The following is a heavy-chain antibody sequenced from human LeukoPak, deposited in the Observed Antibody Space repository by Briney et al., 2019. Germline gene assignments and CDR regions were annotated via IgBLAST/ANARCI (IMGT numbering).Heavy chain of an antibody. V-gene: IGHV1-46*01. Sequence: ASVKVSCKASGYTFTSYYMHWVRQAPAQGLEWMGIINPSAGSTSYAQKFQGRVTMTRDTSTSTVYMELSSLRSEDTAVYYCARGGLQLLAPLDYWGQGTLVTVSA. CDR1: GYTFTSYY. CDR2: INPSAGST. J-gene: IGHJ4*02. CDR3: ARGGLQLLAPLDY. D-gene: IGHD5-18*01.